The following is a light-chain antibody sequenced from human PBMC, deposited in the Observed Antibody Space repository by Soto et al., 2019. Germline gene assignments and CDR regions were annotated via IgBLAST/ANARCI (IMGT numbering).Light chain of an antibody. CDR3: QQYNNWPLLT. CDR2: GAF. CDR1: QSVSIS. V-gene: IGKV3D-15*01. J-gene: IGKJ4*01. Sequence: EVVMTQSPATLSVSPGERATLSCRASQSVSISLAWYQHKPGQAPRLLIFGAFARATGIPARFSGGGSGTEFTLTISSLQSEDFAVYYCQQYNNWPLLTFGGGTKVEIK.